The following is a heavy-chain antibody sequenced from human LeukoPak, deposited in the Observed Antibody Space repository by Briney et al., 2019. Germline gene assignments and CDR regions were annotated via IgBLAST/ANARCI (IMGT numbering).Heavy chain of an antibody. J-gene: IGHJ4*02. Sequence: PGGSLRLSCAASGFTFSSYGMHWVRQAPGKGLEWVAFIRYDGSNKYYADSVKGRFTISRDNSKNTLYLQMNSLRAEDTAVYYCAKEKGYYDFWSGYYPFDYWGQGTLVTVSS. V-gene: IGHV3-30*02. CDR1: GFTFSSYG. CDR3: AKEKGYYDFWSGYYPFDY. D-gene: IGHD3-3*01. CDR2: IRYDGSNK.